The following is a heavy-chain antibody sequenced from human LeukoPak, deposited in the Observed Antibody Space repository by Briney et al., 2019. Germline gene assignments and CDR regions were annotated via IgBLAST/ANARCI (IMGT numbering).Heavy chain of an antibody. CDR2: INHSGST. CDR3: ARGGIAAAEVRY. V-gene: IGHV4-34*01. D-gene: IGHD6-13*01. Sequence: PSEALSLTCAVYGGSFSGYYWSWIRQPPGKGLEWIGEINHSGSTNYNPSLKSRVTISVDTSKNQFSLKLSSVTAADTAVYYCARGGIAAAEVRYWGQGTLVTVSS. J-gene: IGHJ4*02. CDR1: GGSFSGYY.